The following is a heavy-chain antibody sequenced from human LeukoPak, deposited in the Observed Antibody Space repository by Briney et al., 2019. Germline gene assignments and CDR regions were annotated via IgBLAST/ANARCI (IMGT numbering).Heavy chain of an antibody. J-gene: IGHJ4*02. CDR2: IRFDGSYK. D-gene: IGHD2-15*01. Sequence: PGGSLRLSCAASGFTFSSYGMHWVRQAPDKGLEWVTFIRFDGSYKYYADSVKGRFTISRDNSRNTLYLQMNSLRAEDTAVYYCASTPNGVAAIYFDYWGQGTLVTVSS. CDR1: GFTFSSYG. CDR3: ASTPNGVAAIYFDY. V-gene: IGHV3-30*02.